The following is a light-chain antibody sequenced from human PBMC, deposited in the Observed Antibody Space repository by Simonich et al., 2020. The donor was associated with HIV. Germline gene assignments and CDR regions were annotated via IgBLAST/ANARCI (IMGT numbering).Light chain of an antibody. CDR3: QQYKSYPYT. CDR2: WAA. J-gene: IGKJ2*01. Sequence: DIVMTQSPDSLAVSMGVRATINCKSSQSILNSSNNKNYLTWYQQKPGQPPKLLIYWAATRESGVPDRFSGSGSGTEFTLTISSLQPDDFATYYCQQYKSYPYTFGQGTKLEIK. CDR1: QSILNSSNNKNY. V-gene: IGKV4-1*01.